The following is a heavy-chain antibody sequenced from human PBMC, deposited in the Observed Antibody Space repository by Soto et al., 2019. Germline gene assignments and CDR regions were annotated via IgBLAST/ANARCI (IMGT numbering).Heavy chain of an antibody. CDR1: GYSFTSYW. V-gene: IGHV5-51*01. D-gene: IGHD1-1*01. CDR3: ARRLALGERNLYGMDV. Sequence: GEALKISCKGSGYSFTSYWSGWVRQMPGKGLEWMGIIYPGDSDTRYSPSFQGQVTISADKSISTAYLQWSSLKASDTAMYYCARRLALGERNLYGMDVWGQGTTVTVSS. CDR2: IYPGDSDT. J-gene: IGHJ6*02.